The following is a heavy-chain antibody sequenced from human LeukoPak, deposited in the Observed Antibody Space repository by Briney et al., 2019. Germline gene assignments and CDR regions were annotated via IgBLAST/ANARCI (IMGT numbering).Heavy chain of an antibody. CDR2: IYYSGRT. D-gene: IGHD2-8*01. Sequence: SETLSLTCTVSGGSISSNGYSWSWIRQHPGEGLEWIGYIYYSGRTSYNPSLQSRLTISVDTSQNQFSLKLSSVTAADTAVYYCARAPERHCSNGLCFNWFDTWGQGALVNVSS. J-gene: IGHJ5*02. CDR1: GGSISSNGYS. V-gene: IGHV4-31*03. CDR3: ARAPERHCSNGLCFNWFDT.